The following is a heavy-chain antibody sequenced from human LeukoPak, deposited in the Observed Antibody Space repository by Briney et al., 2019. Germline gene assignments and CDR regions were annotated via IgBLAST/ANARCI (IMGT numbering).Heavy chain of an antibody. CDR3: ARHFSPQLRYFDWLLSPSDY. J-gene: IGHJ4*02. V-gene: IGHV4-59*08. CDR2: TYCSGHSGTT. D-gene: IGHD3-9*01. CDR1: GASISSYY. Sequence: SETLSLTCTVSGASISSYYWSWIRQPPGKGLEWIGYTYCSGHSGTTNYNASLQSRVTISVDTSKNQFSLRLTSVTAADTAVYYCARHFSPQLRYFDWLLSPSDYWGQGTLVTVSS.